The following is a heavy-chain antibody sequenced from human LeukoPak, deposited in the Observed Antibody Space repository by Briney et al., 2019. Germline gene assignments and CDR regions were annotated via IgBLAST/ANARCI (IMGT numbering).Heavy chain of an antibody. CDR2: IYYSGST. V-gene: IGHV4-59*01. J-gene: IGHJ4*02. CDR3: ARENLGSSYGSYFDY. Sequence: PSETLSLTCTVSGGSISSYYWGWIRQPPGKGLEWIGYIYYSGSTNYNPSLKSRVTISVDTSKNQFSLKLSSVTAADTAVYYCARENLGSSYGSYFDYWGQGTLVTVPS. CDR1: GGSISSYY. D-gene: IGHD3-10*01.